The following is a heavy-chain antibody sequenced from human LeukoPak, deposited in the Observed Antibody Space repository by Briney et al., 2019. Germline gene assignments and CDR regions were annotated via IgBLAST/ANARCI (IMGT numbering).Heavy chain of an antibody. D-gene: IGHD2-15*01. J-gene: IGHJ5*02. CDR2: IYYSGST. CDR1: GGSISGYY. V-gene: IGHV4-59*01. Sequence: SETLSLTCTVSGGSISGYYWSWIRQPPGMGLEWIGYIYYSGSTNYNPSLKSRVTISVDTSKNQLSLKLSSVTAADTAVYYCAIGGSRIANWFDPWGQGTLVTVSS. CDR3: AIGGSRIANWFDP.